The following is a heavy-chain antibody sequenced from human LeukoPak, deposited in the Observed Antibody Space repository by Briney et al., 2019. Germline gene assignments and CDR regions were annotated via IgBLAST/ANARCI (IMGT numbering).Heavy chain of an antibody. J-gene: IGHJ4*02. Sequence: ASVKVSCKASGFTFTSSAVQWVRQARGQRLEWIGWIVVGSGDTNYAQKFQERVTITRDMSTSTAYMELSSLRSEDTAVYSCAADGTHSSGYYYRVHFDYWGQGTLVTVSS. CDR3: AADGTHSSGYYYRVHFDY. CDR1: GFTFTSSA. CDR2: IVVGSGDT. D-gene: IGHD3-22*01. V-gene: IGHV1-58*01.